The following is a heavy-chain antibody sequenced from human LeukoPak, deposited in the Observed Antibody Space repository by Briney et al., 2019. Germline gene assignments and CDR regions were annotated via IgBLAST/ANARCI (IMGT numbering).Heavy chain of an antibody. CDR2: IYYIGRT. D-gene: IGHD5-12*01. Sequence: SETLSLTCTVSGVSINGHYWSWIRQTPGKGLEWIGYIYYIGRTNYNPSLKSRVTISVDTSKNQFSLNLTAVTAADTAVYYCAIDTITYAFDIWGQGTMVTVSS. V-gene: IGHV4-59*11. J-gene: IGHJ3*02. CDR1: GVSINGHY. CDR3: AIDTITYAFDI.